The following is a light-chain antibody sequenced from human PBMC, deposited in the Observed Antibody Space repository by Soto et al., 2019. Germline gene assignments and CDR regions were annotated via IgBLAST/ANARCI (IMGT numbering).Light chain of an antibody. V-gene: IGLV1-47*02. Sequence: QSVLTQPPSASGTPGQRVTISCSGSSSNIGTNYVYWYQQVPGTAPKLLIYSNNQRPSGVPDRFSGSKSGTSASLAIRGLRSEDEADYYCATWDDSLNAYVFGTGTKVTVL. J-gene: IGLJ1*01. CDR2: SNN. CDR1: SSNIGTNY. CDR3: ATWDDSLNAYV.